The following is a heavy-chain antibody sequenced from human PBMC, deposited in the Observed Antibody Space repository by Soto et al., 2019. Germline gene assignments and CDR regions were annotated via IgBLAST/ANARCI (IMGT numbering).Heavy chain of an antibody. CDR2: ISFDGNIK. Sequence: GGSLRLSCAASGFSFSSSGMYWVRQAPGKGLEWVSVISFDGNIKYYTGSVKGRFTISRDNSKNTLHLQVNSLRTEDTALYYCARAPGHSVHSSGWQIDYWGQGTLVTVSS. CDR3: ARAPGHSVHSSGWQIDY. D-gene: IGHD6-19*01. V-gene: IGHV3-30*19. CDR1: GFSFSSSG. J-gene: IGHJ4*02.